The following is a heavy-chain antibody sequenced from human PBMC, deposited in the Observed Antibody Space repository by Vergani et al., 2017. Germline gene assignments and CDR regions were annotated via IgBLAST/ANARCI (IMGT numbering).Heavy chain of an antibody. CDR2: ISSSSSTI. Sequence: EVQLVESGGGLVQPGGSLRLSCAASGFTFSSYSMNWVRQAPGKGLEWVSYISSSSSTIYYADSVKGRFNISRDNAKNSLYLQMNNLRVEDTAVYFCARSPHGYTYGGYISQFDPWGQGTLVTVSS. CDR1: GFTFSSYS. J-gene: IGHJ5*02. D-gene: IGHD5-18*01. CDR3: ARSPHGYTYGGYISQFDP. V-gene: IGHV3-48*01.